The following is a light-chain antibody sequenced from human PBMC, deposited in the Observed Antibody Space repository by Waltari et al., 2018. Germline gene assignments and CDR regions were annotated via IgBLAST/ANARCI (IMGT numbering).Light chain of an antibody. CDR1: QTISNW. J-gene: IGKJ2*01. CDR2: QAS. CDR3: QKYNNYPYT. V-gene: IGKV1-5*03. Sequence: DIQLTQSPSTLSASVGERVTITCRTSQTISNWLDWYQQKSGKAPNLLIYQASSLKSGVPSRFSGSGSGTEFTLTIRSLQPEDFATYYCQKYNNYPYTFGQGTKLEIK.